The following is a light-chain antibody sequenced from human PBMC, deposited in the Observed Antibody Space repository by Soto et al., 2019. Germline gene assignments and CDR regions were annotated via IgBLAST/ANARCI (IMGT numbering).Light chain of an antibody. Sequence: GDRVTITCRASQSISRWLAWYQQKPGKAPKLLIYEASIVENGVPSRFSGRGSGTEFTLTISSLQPDDFATYYCQQYSNSSTFGRGTKVDI. V-gene: IGKV1-5*03. J-gene: IGKJ1*01. CDR2: EAS. CDR1: QSISRW. CDR3: QQYSNSST.